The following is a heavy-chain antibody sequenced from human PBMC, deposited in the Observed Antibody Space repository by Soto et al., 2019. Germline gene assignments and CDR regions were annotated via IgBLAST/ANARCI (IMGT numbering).Heavy chain of an antibody. Sequence: ASVKVSCKVSGYTLTELSIHWVRQAPGKGLEWMGGFDPEDGETIYAQKFQGRVTMTEDTSTDTAYMELSSLRSEDTAVYYCATGVYDLWSGYYKYYYYYMDVWGKGTTVTVSS. CDR1: GYTLTELS. CDR2: FDPEDGET. J-gene: IGHJ6*03. CDR3: ATGVYDLWSGYYKYYYYYMDV. D-gene: IGHD3-3*01. V-gene: IGHV1-24*01.